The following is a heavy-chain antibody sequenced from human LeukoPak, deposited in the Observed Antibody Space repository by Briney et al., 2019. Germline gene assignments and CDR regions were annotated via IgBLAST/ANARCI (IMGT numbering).Heavy chain of an antibody. D-gene: IGHD4-23*01. CDR3: ARDSRRGGFDY. V-gene: IGHV4-59*01. J-gene: IGHJ4*02. Sequence: SETLSLTCTVSGGSISSYYWSWIRQPPGKGLEWIGYIYYSGSTNYNPSLKSRVTISVDTSKNQFPLKLSSVTAADTAVYYCARDSRRGGFDYWGQGTLVTVSS. CDR2: IYYSGST. CDR1: GGSISSYY.